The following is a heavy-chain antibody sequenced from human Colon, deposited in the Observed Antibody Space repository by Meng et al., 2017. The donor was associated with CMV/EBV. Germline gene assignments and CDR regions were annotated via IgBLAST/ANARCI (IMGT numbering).Heavy chain of an antibody. Sequence: VQLVRSGAGETNPGAALKLSCKASGYTFTGYYMHWVRQAPGQGLEWMGRINPNTGGTNYAQKFQGRVTVTRDTSISTAYMELTRLRSDDTAVYYCARGMGGLGYYFDSWGQGTLVTVSS. CDR2: INPNTGGT. V-gene: IGHV1-2*06. CDR3: ARGMGGLGYYFDS. CDR1: GYTFTGYY. D-gene: IGHD3-16*01. J-gene: IGHJ4*02.